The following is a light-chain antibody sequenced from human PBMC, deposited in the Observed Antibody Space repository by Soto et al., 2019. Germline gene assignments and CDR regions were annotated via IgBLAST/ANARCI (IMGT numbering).Light chain of an antibody. CDR3: LQDYNYPLT. CDR2: AAS. Sequence: AIQMTQSPSSLSSSVVERVTITCRAGQGIRNELGWYQQKPGKAPKLLIYAASSLQSGVPSRFSGSGSGTDFTLTISSLQPEDFATYYCLQDYNYPLTFGGGTKVDIK. V-gene: IGKV1-6*01. J-gene: IGKJ4*01. CDR1: QGIRNE.